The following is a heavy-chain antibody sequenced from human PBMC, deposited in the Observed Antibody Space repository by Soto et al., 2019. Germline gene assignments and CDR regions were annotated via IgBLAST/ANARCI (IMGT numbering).Heavy chain of an antibody. CDR1: GFTFSSYA. J-gene: IGHJ4*02. CDR2: ISSNGGST. CDR3: VKIATTVTTPYQGKYFDY. Sequence: GSLRLSCSASGFTFSSYAMHWVRQAPGKGLEYVSAISSNGGSTYYADSVKGRFTISRDNSKNTLYLQMSSLRAEDTAVYYCVKIATTVTTPYQGKYFDYWGQGTLVTVSS. V-gene: IGHV3-64D*08. D-gene: IGHD4-17*01.